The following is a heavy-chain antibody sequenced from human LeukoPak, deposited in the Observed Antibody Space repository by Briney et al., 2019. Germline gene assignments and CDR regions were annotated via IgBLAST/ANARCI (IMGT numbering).Heavy chain of an antibody. CDR1: GYSFTHYY. V-gene: IGHV1-46*01. CDR2: INPGTGRT. J-gene: IGHJ6*03. D-gene: IGHD6-13*01. Sequence: ASVKVSCKASGYSFTHYYIHWVRQAPGQGLQWMGIINPGTGRTSYAQSFQGRVTMTSDTSTSTVYIELTSLRSEDTAVYYRARDGSGYTSSSTDYMDVWGEGTTVTVSS. CDR3: ARDGSGYTSSSTDYMDV.